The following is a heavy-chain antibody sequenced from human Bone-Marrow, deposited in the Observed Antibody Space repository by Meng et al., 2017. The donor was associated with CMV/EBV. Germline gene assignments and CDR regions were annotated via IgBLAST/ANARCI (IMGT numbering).Heavy chain of an antibody. V-gene: IGHV3-13*01. Sequence: GGSLRLSCAASGFTFSNYDMHWVRQAPGKGLEWVSSIDISDDTYYLGAVKGRFTISRENAKNSLYLQMNNMIAGDTAVYYCARGRLYDSSSGYSHHDAFDLWGQGTTVTFSS. CDR3: ARGRLYDSSSGYSHHDAFDL. CDR1: GFTFSNYD. J-gene: IGHJ3*01. CDR2: IDISDDT. D-gene: IGHD3-3*01.